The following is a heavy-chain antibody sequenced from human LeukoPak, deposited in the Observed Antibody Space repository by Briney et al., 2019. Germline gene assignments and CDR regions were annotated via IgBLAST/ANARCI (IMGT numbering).Heavy chain of an antibody. CDR3: ARVRIAAAGTKGWFDP. V-gene: IGHV1-8*01. Sequence: ASVKVSCKASGYTFSSYDINWVRQATGQGLEWMGWMNPNGGNTGYAQKFQGRVTMTRNTSISTAYMELSSLRSEDTAVYYCARVRIAAAGTKGWFDPWGQGTLVTVSS. CDR1: GYTFSSYD. CDR2: MNPNGGNT. D-gene: IGHD6-13*01. J-gene: IGHJ5*02.